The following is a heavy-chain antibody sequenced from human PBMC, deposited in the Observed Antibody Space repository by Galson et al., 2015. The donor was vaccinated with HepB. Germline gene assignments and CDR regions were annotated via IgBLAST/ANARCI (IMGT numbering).Heavy chain of an antibody. CDR1: GFTFSGFW. V-gene: IGHV3-7*03. D-gene: IGHD1-26*01. CDR3: ARGSARGRWYSGSLGY. J-gene: IGHJ4*02. Sequence: SLRLSCAASGFTFSGFWLSWVRQAPGKGLEWVANIKQDASEKYEVDSVKGRFTISRDNAKNSLYLQMNSLRAEDTAVYYCARGSARGRWYSGSLGYWVQGTLVSVSS. CDR2: IKQDASEK.